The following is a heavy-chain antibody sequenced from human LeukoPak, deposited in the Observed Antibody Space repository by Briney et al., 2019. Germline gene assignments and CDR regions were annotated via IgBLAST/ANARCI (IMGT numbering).Heavy chain of an antibody. CDR3: AKGELLGYCSSTSCTDTYFDY. CDR1: GFTFSNYG. D-gene: IGHD2-2*01. CDR2: ISYDGSNK. V-gene: IGHV3-30*18. J-gene: IGHJ4*02. Sequence: GGSLRLSCAASGFTFSNYGMRWVRQAPGKGLEWVAVISYDGSNKYYADSVKGRFTISRDNSKHTLFLQMNSLRAEDTAVYYCAKGELLGYCSSTSCTDTYFDYWGQGTLVTVSS.